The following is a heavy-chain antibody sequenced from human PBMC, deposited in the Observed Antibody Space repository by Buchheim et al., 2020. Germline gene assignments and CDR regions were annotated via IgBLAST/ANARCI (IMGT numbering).Heavy chain of an antibody. Sequence: QVQLVESGGGVVQPGRSLRLSCAASGFTFSSYGMHWVRQAPGKGLEWVAVIWYDGSNKYYADSVKGRFTISRDNSKNTLYLQMNSLRAEDTAVYCCARDKGGYSSFFPYWGQGTL. J-gene: IGHJ4*02. D-gene: IGHD6-19*01. CDR2: IWYDGSNK. V-gene: IGHV3-33*01. CDR1: GFTFSSYG. CDR3: ARDKGGYSSFFPY.